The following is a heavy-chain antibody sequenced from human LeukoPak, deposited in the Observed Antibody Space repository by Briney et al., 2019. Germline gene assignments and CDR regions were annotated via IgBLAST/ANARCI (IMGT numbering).Heavy chain of an antibody. D-gene: IGHD2-15*01. Sequence: ASVKVSCKASGYTFTGYYMHWVRQAPGQGLEWMGWINPNSGGTNYAQKFQGRVTMTRDTSISTAYMELSRLRSDDTAVYYCARVPKGYCSGGSCYDYWGQGTLVTVS. CDR3: ARVPKGYCSGGSCYDY. J-gene: IGHJ4*02. V-gene: IGHV1-2*02. CDR2: INPNSGGT. CDR1: GYTFTGYY.